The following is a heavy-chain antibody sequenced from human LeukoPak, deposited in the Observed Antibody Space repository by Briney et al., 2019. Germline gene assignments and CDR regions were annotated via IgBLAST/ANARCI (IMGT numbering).Heavy chain of an antibody. CDR3: ARDLSSSSFFDY. Sequence: GGSLRLSCAASGFTFSSYAMHWVRQAPGKGLEWVAVISYDGSNKYYADSVKGRFTISRDNSKNTLYLQMNSLRAEDTAVYYCARDLSSSSFFDYWGQGTLVTVSS. J-gene: IGHJ4*02. V-gene: IGHV3-30-3*01. D-gene: IGHD6-13*01. CDR2: ISYDGSNK. CDR1: GFTFSSYA.